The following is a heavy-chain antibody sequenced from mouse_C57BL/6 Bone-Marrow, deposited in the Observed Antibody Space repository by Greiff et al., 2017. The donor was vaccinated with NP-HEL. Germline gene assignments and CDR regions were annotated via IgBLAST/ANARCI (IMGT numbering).Heavy chain of an antibody. CDR1: GFTFSSYA. J-gene: IGHJ2*01. Sequence: VQLKESGGGLVKPGGSLKLSCAASGFTFSSYAMSWVRQTPEKRLEWVATISDGGSYTYYPDNVKGRFTISRDNAKNNLYLQMSHLKSEDTAMYYCAREETNPYIDYWGQGTTLTVSS. CDR2: ISDGGSYT. V-gene: IGHV5-4*01. CDR3: AREETNPYIDY.